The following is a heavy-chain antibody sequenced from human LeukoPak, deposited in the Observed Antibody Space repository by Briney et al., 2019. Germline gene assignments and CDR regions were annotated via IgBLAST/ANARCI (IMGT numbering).Heavy chain of an antibody. CDR3: ARELRSGSSQDGYFDY. CDR1: AFTFSSYT. J-gene: IGHJ4*02. CDR2: ISSGSSYI. D-gene: IGHD3-10*01. V-gene: IGHV3-21*01. Sequence: GGSLRLSCAASAFTFSSYTMNWVRQAPGKGLEWVSSISSGSSYIYYADSVKGRFTISRDNAKNSLYLQMNSLSAEDTAVYYCARELRSGSSQDGYFDYWGQGTLVTVSS.